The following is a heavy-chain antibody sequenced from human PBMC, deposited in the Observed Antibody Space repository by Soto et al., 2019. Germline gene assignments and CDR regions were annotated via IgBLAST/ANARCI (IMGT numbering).Heavy chain of an antibody. CDR1: GFTFSSHV. CDR2: ISVEGASS. CDR3: AKDRSGWYYFDY. Sequence: EVQLLESGGGLVQPGGSLRLSCAASGFTFSSHVMNWVRQTPGKGLEWVSSISVEGASSSFEDSVKGRFSISRDNSKNTLYLQMNNLRAEDTGIYHCAKDRSGWYYFDYLGQGTLVTVTS. J-gene: IGHJ4*02. D-gene: IGHD6-19*01. V-gene: IGHV3-23*01.